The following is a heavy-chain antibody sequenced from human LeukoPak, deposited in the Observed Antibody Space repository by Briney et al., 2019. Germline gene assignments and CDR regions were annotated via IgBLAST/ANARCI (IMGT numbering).Heavy chain of an antibody. Sequence: GASVKVSCKASGYTFTSYDINWVRQAAGQGLEWVGWMNPNSGNTGYAQKFQGRVTITRNTSISTAYMELSSLRSEDTAVYYCARGQGAAAGTGNYYMDVWGKGTTVTVSS. CDR3: ARGQGAAAGTGNYYMDV. CDR1: GYTFTSYD. CDR2: MNPNSGNT. J-gene: IGHJ6*03. D-gene: IGHD6-13*01. V-gene: IGHV1-8*03.